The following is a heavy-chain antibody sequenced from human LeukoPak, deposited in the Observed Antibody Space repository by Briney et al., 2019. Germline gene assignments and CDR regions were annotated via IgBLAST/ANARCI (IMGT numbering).Heavy chain of an antibody. V-gene: IGHV3-30*04. CDR1: GLIFSSDA. Sequence: GRSLRLSCDVSGLIFSSDAMHWFRQAPGKGLEWVAGISYDGSKRFYADSVRGRFTISRDNSKNTLYVQTNSLRPEDTAVYYCARDRRSWPFEYWGQGTLVTVSS. J-gene: IGHJ4*02. CDR2: ISYDGSKR. CDR3: ARDRRSWPFEY. D-gene: IGHD6-13*01.